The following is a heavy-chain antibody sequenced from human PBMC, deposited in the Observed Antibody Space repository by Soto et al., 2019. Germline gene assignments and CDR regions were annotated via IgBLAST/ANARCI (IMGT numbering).Heavy chain of an antibody. CDR3: AIYDSSGSRGFQH. CDR2: IYYSGST. Sequence: VQLQESGPGLVKPSQTLSLTCTVSGGSISSGAYYWSWIRQHPGKGLEWIGYIYYSGSTYYNPSLKSLVTISVDTSKNQFSLKLSSVTAADTAVYYCAIYDSSGSRGFQHWGQGTLVTVSS. V-gene: IGHV4-31*01. J-gene: IGHJ1*01. D-gene: IGHD3-22*01. CDR1: GGSISSGAYY.